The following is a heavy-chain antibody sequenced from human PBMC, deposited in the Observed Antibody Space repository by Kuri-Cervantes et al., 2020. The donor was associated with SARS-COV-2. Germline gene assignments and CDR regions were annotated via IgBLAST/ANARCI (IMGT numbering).Heavy chain of an antibody. CDR2: INPSDGST. D-gene: IGHD3-10*01. J-gene: IGHJ6*02. V-gene: IGHV1-46*01. CDR3: ASMVRGGTYYSYGMDV. Sequence: ASVKVSCKASGYTFTSYYMHWVRQAPGQGLEWMGIINPSDGSTRNAQKFQGRVTMTRDTSTSTVYMELRSLRSEDTAVYYCASMVRGGTYYSYGMDVWGQGTTVTVSS. CDR1: GYTFTSYY.